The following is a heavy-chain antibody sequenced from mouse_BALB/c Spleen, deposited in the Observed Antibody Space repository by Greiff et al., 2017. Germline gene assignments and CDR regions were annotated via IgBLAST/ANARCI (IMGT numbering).Heavy chain of an antibody. CDR2: INPSTGYT. D-gene: IGHD4-1*01. V-gene: IGHV1-7*01. CDR1: GYTFTSYW. CDR3: ARGANWDVAY. J-gene: IGHJ3*01. Sequence: VQLQQSGAELAKPGASVKMSCKASGYTFTSYWMHWVNQRPGQGLEWIGYINPSTGYTEYNQKFKDKATLTADKSSSTAYMQLSSLTSEDSAVYYCARGANWDVAYWGQGTLVTVSA.